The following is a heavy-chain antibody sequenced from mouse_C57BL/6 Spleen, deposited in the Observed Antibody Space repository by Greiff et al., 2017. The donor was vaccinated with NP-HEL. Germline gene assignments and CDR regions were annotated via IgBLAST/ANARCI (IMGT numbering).Heavy chain of an antibody. J-gene: IGHJ3*01. D-gene: IGHD2-3*01. V-gene: IGHV1-81*01. Sequence: QVQLQQSGAELARPGASVKLSCKASGYTFTSYGISWVKQRTGQGLEWIGEIYPRSGNTYYNEKFKGKATLTADKSSSTAYMELRSLTSEDSAVYFCASPFYDGYPAWFAYWGQGTLVTVSA. CDR2: IYPRSGNT. CDR3: ASPFYDGYPAWFAY. CDR1: GYTFTSYG.